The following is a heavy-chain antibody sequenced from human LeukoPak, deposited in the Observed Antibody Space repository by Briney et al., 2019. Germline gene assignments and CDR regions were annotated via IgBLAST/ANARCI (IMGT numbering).Heavy chain of an antibody. CDR3: AKATYSSSWNLYFDY. Sequence: GGSLRLTCAASGLTFSTYAMSWVRQAPGKWLEWVSTISGRGGSTYYADSVKGRFTISRDNSKNTLYLQMNSLRVEDTAVYYCAKATYSSSWNLYFDYWGQGTLVTVSS. CDR1: GLTFSTYA. J-gene: IGHJ4*02. CDR2: ISGRGGST. V-gene: IGHV3-23*01. D-gene: IGHD6-13*01.